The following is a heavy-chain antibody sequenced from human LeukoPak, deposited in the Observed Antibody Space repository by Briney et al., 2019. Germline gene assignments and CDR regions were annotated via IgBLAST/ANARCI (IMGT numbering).Heavy chain of an antibody. CDR2: ISGSAGST. CDR1: GFTFSSYA. Sequence: GGSLRLSCAASGFTFSSYAMSWVRQAPGKGLEWVSAISGSAGSTYYADSVKGRFTISRDNSKNTLYLQMNSLRAEDTAVYYCARDRVRGVIISGAFDIWGQGTMVTVSS. V-gene: IGHV3-23*01. CDR3: ARDRVRGVIISGAFDI. D-gene: IGHD3-10*01. J-gene: IGHJ3*02.